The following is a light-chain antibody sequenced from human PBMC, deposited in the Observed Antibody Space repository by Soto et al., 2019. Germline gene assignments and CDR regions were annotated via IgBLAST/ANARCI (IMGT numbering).Light chain of an antibody. CDR1: SSSIGAGYD. J-gene: IGLJ1*01. CDR2: GNN. Sequence: QSVLTQPPSVSGAPGQRVTISCTGSSSSIGAGYDVHWYHQLPGAAPKLLVSGNNNRPSGVPDRFSASKSGTSASLAITGLLIEDEAQYYCQSYDSRLTAYVFGTGTKVTVL. CDR3: QSYDSRLTAYV. V-gene: IGLV1-40*01.